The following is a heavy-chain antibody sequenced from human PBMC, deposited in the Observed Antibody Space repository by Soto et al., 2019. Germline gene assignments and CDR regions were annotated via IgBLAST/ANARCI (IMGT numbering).Heavy chain of an antibody. J-gene: IGHJ4*02. V-gene: IGHV3-23*01. CDR2: ITVAGGGI. Sequence: EVQPLESGGGLAQPGGSLRLSCAASGFAFSSSAMAWIRQTPGKGLQWVSAITVAGGGIYYADSVKGRFTISRDNSKKTLYLQMNSLSAEDTAQYFCAKWPPSPKMGVTSHWGQGTLVTVSS. D-gene: IGHD1-26*01. CDR3: AKWPPSPKMGVTSH. CDR1: GFAFSSSA.